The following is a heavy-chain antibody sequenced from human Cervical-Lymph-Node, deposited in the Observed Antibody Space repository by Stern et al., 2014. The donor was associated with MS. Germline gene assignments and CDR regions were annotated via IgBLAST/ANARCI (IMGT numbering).Heavy chain of an antibody. CDR3: EAAPGRGDAFDF. V-gene: IGHV4-39*02. D-gene: IGHD6-13*01. CDR2: VYYGGTT. CDR1: GASITSSSYY. J-gene: IGHJ3*01. Sequence: QVQLQESGPGLVKPSETLSLTCTVSGASITSSSYYWGWIRQSPGKGLEWIGNVYYGGTTHYNPSLESRLALPVDTSRDPLSLELSSVTAADTAVYYCEAAPGRGDAFDFWGQGTMVTVSS.